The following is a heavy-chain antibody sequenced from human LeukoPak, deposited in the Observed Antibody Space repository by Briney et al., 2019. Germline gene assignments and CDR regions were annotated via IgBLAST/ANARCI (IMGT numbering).Heavy chain of an antibody. CDR1: GGSFSGYY. CDR3: ACWVCGAAGTSGPDYYYYGMDV. J-gene: IGHJ6*02. Sequence: SETLSLTCAVYGGSFSGYYWSWIRQPPGKGLEWIGEINHSGSTNYNPSLKSRVTISVDTSKNQFSLKLSSVTAADTAVYYCACWVCGAAGTSGPDYYYYGMDVWGQGTTVTVSS. CDR2: INHSGST. V-gene: IGHV4-34*01. D-gene: IGHD6-13*01.